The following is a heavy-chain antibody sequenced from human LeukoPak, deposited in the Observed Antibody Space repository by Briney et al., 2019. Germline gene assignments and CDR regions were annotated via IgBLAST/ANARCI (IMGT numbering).Heavy chain of an antibody. D-gene: IGHD2-21*01. V-gene: IGHV4-38-2*01. CDR2: IYHSGST. Sequence: SETLSLTCAVYGGSFSGYYWGWIRQPPGKGLEWIGSIYHSGSTYYNPSLKSRVTISVDTSKNQFSLKLSSVTAADTAVYYCARHVNDVAYCGGDCYYFDYWGQGTLVTVSS. CDR1: GGSFSGYY. CDR3: ARHVNDVAYCGGDCYYFDY. J-gene: IGHJ4*02.